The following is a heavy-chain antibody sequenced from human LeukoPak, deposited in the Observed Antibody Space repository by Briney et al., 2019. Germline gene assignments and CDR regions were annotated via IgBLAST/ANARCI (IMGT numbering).Heavy chain of an antibody. CDR3: ARDDCSGGSCYSGYFDH. CDR1: GGSISSYY. Sequence: SETLSLTCTVSGGSISSYYWSWIRQPPGKGLEWIGYIYYSGSTNYNPSLKSRVTISVDTSKNQFSLKLSSVTAADTAVYYCARDDCSGGSCYSGYFDHWGQGTLVTVSS. D-gene: IGHD2-15*01. J-gene: IGHJ4*02. V-gene: IGHV4-59*01. CDR2: IYYSGST.